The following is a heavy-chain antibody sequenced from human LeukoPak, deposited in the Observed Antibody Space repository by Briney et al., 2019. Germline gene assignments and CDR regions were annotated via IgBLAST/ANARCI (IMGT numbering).Heavy chain of an antibody. D-gene: IGHD3-22*01. Sequence: AASVKVSCKASGYTFTGYYMHWVRQAPGQGLEWMGWINPNSGGTNYAQKFQGWVTMTRDTSISTAYMELSRLRSDDTAVYYCARPYYYDSSGYRDWGQGTLVTVSS. CDR2: INPNSGGT. J-gene: IGHJ4*02. V-gene: IGHV1-2*04. CDR3: ARPYYYDSSGYRD. CDR1: GYTFTGYY.